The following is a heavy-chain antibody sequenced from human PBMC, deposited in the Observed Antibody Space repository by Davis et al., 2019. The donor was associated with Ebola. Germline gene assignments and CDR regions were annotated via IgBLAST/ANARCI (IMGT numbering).Heavy chain of an antibody. CDR3: ARWGSGSYEPDYYYGMDV. J-gene: IGHJ6*02. V-gene: IGHV1-18*04. D-gene: IGHD3-10*01. CDR1: GYTFTSYG. Sequence: AASVKVSCKASGYTFTSYGISWVRQAPGQGLEWMGWISAYNGNTNYAQKLQGRVTMTTDPSTSTAYMELRSLRSDDTAVYYCARWGSGSYEPDYYYGMDVWGQGTTVTVSS. CDR2: ISAYNGNT.